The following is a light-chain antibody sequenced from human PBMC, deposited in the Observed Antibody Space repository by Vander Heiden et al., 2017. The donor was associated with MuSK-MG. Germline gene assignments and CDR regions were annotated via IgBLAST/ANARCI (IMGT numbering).Light chain of an antibody. Sequence: DVQMTQSPSSLPASVGDRVTLTCRPSQNIAYYLNWYQQKPGEAPKLLIFDTSSLQSGVPSRFSGSGAGTEFTLTISSLQPEDFATYYCQQSDSTPYTFGQGTKLEI. V-gene: IGKV1-39*01. J-gene: IGKJ2*01. CDR3: QQSDSTPYT. CDR1: QNIAYY. CDR2: DTS.